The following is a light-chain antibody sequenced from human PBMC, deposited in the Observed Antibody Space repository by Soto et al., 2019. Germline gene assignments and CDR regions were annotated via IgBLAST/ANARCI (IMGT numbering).Light chain of an antibody. CDR1: QSISSN. J-gene: IGKJ1*01. CDR2: GAS. CDR3: QQYDNWPRT. Sequence: EIVMTQSPATLSVSPGERATLSCRASQSISSNLVWYQQKPGQAPRLLFYGASTRATGIPARFSGSGSVTEFTLTISSLQSEDFAVYYCQQYDNWPRTLGQGTKVEIK. V-gene: IGKV3-15*01.